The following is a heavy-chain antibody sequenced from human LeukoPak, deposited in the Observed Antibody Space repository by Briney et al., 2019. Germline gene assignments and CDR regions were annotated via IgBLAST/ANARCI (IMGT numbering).Heavy chain of an antibody. V-gene: IGHV3-64D*09. Sequence: PGGSLRLSCSASGFTFSSYAMHWFRQAPGKGLEYVSAISSNGGSTYYADSVKGRFTISRDNSKNTLYLQMSSLRAEDTAVYYCVKGVMAGFDYWGQGTLVTVSS. CDR2: ISSNGGST. CDR1: GFTFSSYA. D-gene: IGHD2-21*01. J-gene: IGHJ4*02. CDR3: VKGVMAGFDY.